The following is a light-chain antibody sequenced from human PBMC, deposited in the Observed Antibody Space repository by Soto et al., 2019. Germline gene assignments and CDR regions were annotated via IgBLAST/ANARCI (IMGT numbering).Light chain of an antibody. CDR3: QQYGSSSWT. CDR2: GTS. J-gene: IGKJ1*01. CDR1: QSVSSSY. V-gene: IGKV3-20*01. Sequence: EIVLTQSPGTLSLSPGERDTLSCRASQSVSSSYLAWYQQKPSQAPRLLIYGTSSRATAIPDRFSGSGSGTDFTLTISRLEPEDFAVYYCQQYGSSSWTFGQGTKV.